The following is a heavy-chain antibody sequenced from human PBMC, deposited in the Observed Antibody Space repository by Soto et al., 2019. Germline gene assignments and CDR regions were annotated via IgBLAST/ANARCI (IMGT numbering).Heavy chain of an antibody. CDR2: IVPMLGTP. CDR1: GGTFDNFI. CDR3: ARNGTYSSSLSQYSGMDV. D-gene: IGHD1-26*01. V-gene: IGHV1-69*01. J-gene: IGHJ6*02. Sequence: QVQLVQSGAEVKEPGSSVRVSCKASGGTFDNFIMNWVRQTPGQGLEWMGGIVPMLGTPTYAEKFKGRVTISATGSTSTMYMEVTTLRSEATAIYYCARNGTYSSSLSQYSGMDVWGQGTMVTVSS.